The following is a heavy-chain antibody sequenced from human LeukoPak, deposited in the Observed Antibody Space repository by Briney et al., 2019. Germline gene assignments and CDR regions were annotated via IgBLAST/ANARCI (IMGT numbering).Heavy chain of an antibody. CDR3: ARDLTMVRGAAGY. Sequence: ASVKVSCKASGYTFTSYAMHWVRQAPGQRLEWMGWINAGNGNTKYSQKFQGRVTITRDTSASTAYMELSSLRSEDTAVYHCARDLTMVRGAAGYWGQGTLVTVSS. J-gene: IGHJ4*02. CDR1: GYTFTSYA. V-gene: IGHV1-3*01. D-gene: IGHD3-10*01. CDR2: INAGNGNT.